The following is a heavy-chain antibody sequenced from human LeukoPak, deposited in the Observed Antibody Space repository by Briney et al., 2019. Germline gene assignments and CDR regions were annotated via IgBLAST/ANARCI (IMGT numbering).Heavy chain of an antibody. CDR1: GGTFSSYA. J-gene: IGHJ4*02. CDR2: IIPILGIA. D-gene: IGHD2-15*01. CDR3: ARDRQVYCSGGSCRNFDY. Sequence: SVKVSCKASGGTFSSYAISWVRQAPGQGLEWMGRIIPILGIANYAQKFQGRVTITADKSTSTAYMELSSLRSEDTAVYYCARDRQVYCSGGSCRNFDYWGQGTLVTVSS. V-gene: IGHV1-69*04.